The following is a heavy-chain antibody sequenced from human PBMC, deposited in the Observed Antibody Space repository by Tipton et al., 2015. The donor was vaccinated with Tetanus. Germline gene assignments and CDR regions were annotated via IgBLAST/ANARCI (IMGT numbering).Heavy chain of an antibody. CDR2: IDHSGST. J-gene: IGHJ4*02. V-gene: IGHV4-34*01. CDR1: GGSFSGYY. D-gene: IGHD3-22*01. CDR3: ARHNSGYFTFFDS. Sequence: TLSLTCAVFGGSFSGYYWNWIRQPPGKGLEWIGQIDHSGSTSYNPSLKSRVTISVDTSKNQFSLNLSSVTAADTAEYYCARHNSGYFTFFDSWGQGILVTVSS.